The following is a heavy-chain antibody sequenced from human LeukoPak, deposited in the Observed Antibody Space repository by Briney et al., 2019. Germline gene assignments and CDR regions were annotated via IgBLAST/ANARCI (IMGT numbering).Heavy chain of an antibody. V-gene: IGHV3-23*01. CDR1: GFTFSSYA. J-gene: IGHJ4*02. D-gene: IGHD3-3*01. CDR2: ISGSGGST. Sequence: PGGSLRLSCAASGFTFSSYAMSWVRQAPGKGLEWVSAISGSGGSTYYADSVKGRFTISRDNSENTLYLQMNSLRAEDTAVYYCAKMLTFGVVMGRSRFDYWGQGTLVTVSS. CDR3: AKMLTFGVVMGRSRFDY.